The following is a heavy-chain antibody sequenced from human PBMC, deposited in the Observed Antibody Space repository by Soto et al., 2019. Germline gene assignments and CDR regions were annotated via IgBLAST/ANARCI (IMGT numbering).Heavy chain of an antibody. J-gene: IGHJ6*02. Sequence: QVQLVESGGGVVQPGRSLRLSCAASGFTFSSYSMHWVRQAPGKGLEWVAVISYDGSNKYYADSVKGRFTISRDNSKNTLYLQMNSLRAEDTAVYYCARDSHGDYRXXTTRRYYYYGMDVWGQGTTVTVSS. V-gene: IGHV3-30-3*01. CDR1: GFTFSSYS. CDR3: ARDSHGDYRXXTTRRYYYYGMDV. D-gene: IGHD4-17*01. CDR2: ISYDGSNK.